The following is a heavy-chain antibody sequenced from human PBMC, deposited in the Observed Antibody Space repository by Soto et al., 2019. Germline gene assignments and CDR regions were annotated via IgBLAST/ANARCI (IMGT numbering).Heavy chain of an antibody. V-gene: IGHV3-74*01. CDR1: GFTFSSYW. CDR2: INSDGSST. J-gene: IGHJ2*01. D-gene: IGHD7-27*01. Sequence: GGSLRLSCAASGFTFSSYWMHWVRQAPGKGLVWVSRINSDGSSTSYADSVKGRLTISRDNAKNTLYLQMNSLRAEDTAVYYCARAGTGDGDWYFDLWGRGTLVTVSS. CDR3: ARAGTGDGDWYFDL.